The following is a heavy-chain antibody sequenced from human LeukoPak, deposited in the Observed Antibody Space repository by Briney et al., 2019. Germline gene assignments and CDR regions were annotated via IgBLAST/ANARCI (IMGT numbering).Heavy chain of an antibody. Sequence: SGGSLRLSCAASGFTFDDYAMHWVRQAPGKGLEWVSGISWNSGSIGYADSVKGRFTISRDNSENTLYLQMNSLRAEDTAVYYCARDEYRNYYDFWSGYYHYYYGMDVWGQGTTVTVSS. V-gene: IGHV3-9*01. J-gene: IGHJ6*02. CDR2: ISWNSGSI. CDR3: ARDEYRNYYDFWSGYYHYYYGMDV. D-gene: IGHD3-3*01. CDR1: GFTFDDYA.